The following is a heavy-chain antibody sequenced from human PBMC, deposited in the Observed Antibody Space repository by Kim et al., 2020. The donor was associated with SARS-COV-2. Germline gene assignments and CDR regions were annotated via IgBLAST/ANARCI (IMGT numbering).Heavy chain of an antibody. Sequence: SETLSLTCTVSGGSISSSSYYWGWIRQPPGKGLEWIGSIYYSGSTYYNPSLKSRVTISVDTSKNQFSLKLSSVTAADTAVYYCARVVSSSWYPFDYWGQGTLVTVSS. CDR2: IYYSGST. J-gene: IGHJ4*02. V-gene: IGHV4-39*07. CDR1: GGSISSSSYY. CDR3: ARVVSSSWYPFDY. D-gene: IGHD6-13*01.